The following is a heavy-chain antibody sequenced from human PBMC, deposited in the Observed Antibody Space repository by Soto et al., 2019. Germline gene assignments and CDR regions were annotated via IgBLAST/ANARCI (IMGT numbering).Heavy chain of an antibody. CDR2: ISSSSSYT. CDR3: ARVKDATEPSFDY. V-gene: IGHV3-11*06. D-gene: IGHD3-10*01. Sequence: GGSLRLSCAASGFTFSDYYMSWIRQAPGKGLERVSYISSSSSYTNYADSVKGRFTISRDNAKNSLYLQMNSLRAEDTAVYYCARVKDATEPSFDYWGQGTLVTVSS. CDR1: GFTFSDYY. J-gene: IGHJ4*02.